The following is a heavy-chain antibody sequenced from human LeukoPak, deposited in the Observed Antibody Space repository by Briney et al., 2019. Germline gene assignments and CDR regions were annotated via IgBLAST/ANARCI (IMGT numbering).Heavy chain of an antibody. CDR1: GGSISSYY. CDR3: ARAARSRGIVVVPAALDI. D-gene: IGHD2-2*01. Sequence: SETLSLTCTVSGGSISSYYWSWIRQPPGKGLEWIGYIYYSGSTSYNPSLKRRVTISVDTSKNQFSLKLSSVTAADTAVYYCARAARSRGIVVVPAALDIWGQGTMVTVSS. J-gene: IGHJ3*02. CDR2: IYYSGST. V-gene: IGHV4-59*01.